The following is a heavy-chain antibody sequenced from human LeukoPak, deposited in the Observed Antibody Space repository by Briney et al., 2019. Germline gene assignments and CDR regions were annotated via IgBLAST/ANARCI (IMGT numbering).Heavy chain of an antibody. D-gene: IGHD3-22*01. J-gene: IGHJ6*02. CDR3: ASRSVFYDSSGYGFYYYYYYGMDV. CDR1: GGSFSGYY. Sequence: SETLSLTCAVYGGSFSGYYWSWIRQPPGKGLEWIGEINHSGSTNYNPSLKSRVTISVDTSKNQFSLKLSSVTAADTAVYYCASRSVFYDSSGYGFYYYYYYGMDVWGQGTTVTVSS. CDR2: INHSGST. V-gene: IGHV4-34*01.